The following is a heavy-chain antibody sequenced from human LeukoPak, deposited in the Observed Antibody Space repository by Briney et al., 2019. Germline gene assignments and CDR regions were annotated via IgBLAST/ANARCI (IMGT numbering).Heavy chain of an antibody. J-gene: IGHJ4*02. CDR2: IYHTGTT. Sequence: PSETLSLTCNVSGGSISDTSYYWGWIRQPPGKGLEWIGSIYHTGTTYYSPSLKSRVTISVDTSKNQFSLKLSSVTAADTAVYYCARHFRGYGYAAAGIFDSWGQGTLVTVSS. D-gene: IGHD5-18*01. CDR3: ARHFRGYGYAAAGIFDS. CDR1: GGSISDTSYY. V-gene: IGHV4-39*01.